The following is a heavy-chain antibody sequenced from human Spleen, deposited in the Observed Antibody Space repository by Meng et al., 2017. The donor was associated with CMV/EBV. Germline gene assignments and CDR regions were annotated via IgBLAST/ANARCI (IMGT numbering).Heavy chain of an antibody. Sequence: GGSLRLSCAASGFTFSSYWMSWVRQAPGKGREWVANIKQDGSEKYYVDSVKGRFTISRDNAKNSLYLQMNSLIAEDTAVYYCARESAWVVPAAIEANNWFDPWGQGTRVTVSS. CDR3: ARESAWVVPAAIEANNWFDP. D-gene: IGHD2-2*01. CDR1: GFTFSSYW. V-gene: IGHV3-7*01. CDR2: IKQDGSEK. J-gene: IGHJ5*02.